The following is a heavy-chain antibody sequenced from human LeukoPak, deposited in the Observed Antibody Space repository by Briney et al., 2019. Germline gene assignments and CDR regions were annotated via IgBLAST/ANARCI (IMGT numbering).Heavy chain of an antibody. CDR3: AKDSGSYRYFDY. D-gene: IGHD1-26*01. CDR1: GFTFSSYA. CDR2: ISATGGST. Sequence: GGSLRLSCAASGFTFSSYAMSWVRPAPGKGLEWGSSISATGGSTYYADSVRGRFTISRDNSKNTLYLQMNSLRAADTAVYYCAKDSGSYRYFDYWGQGTLVTVSS. V-gene: IGHV3-23*01. J-gene: IGHJ4*02.